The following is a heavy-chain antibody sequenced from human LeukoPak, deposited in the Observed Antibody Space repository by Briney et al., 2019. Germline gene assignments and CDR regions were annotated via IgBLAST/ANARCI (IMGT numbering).Heavy chain of an antibody. CDR2: IYSGGST. V-gene: IGHV3-53*01. Sequence: PGGSLRLSCAASGFTVSSNYMGWVRQAPGKGLEWVSVIYSGGSTYYADSVKGRFTISRDNSKNTLYLQMNSLRAEDTAVYYCARDSPIRQGFDIWGQGTMVTVSS. CDR3: ARDSPIRQGFDI. CDR1: GFTVSSNY. J-gene: IGHJ3*02.